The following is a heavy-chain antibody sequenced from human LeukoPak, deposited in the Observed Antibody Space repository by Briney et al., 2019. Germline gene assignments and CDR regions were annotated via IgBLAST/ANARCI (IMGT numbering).Heavy chain of an antibody. Sequence: GGSLRLSCVASGFTFSSYAMSWFRQAPGRGLEWVSAIDGSGGSTYYADSVKGRFTISRDNSKNTLYLQMHSLRAEDTAIYYCAKDRRLPWDYFDSWGXXTQVTVSS. CDR3: AKDRRLPWDYFDS. J-gene: IGHJ4*01. CDR2: IDGSGGST. CDR1: GFTFSSYA. V-gene: IGHV3-23*01. D-gene: IGHD5-12*01.